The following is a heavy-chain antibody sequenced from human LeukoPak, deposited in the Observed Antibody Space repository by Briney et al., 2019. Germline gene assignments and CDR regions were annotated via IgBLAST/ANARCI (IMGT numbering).Heavy chain of an antibody. CDR3: ARLGAAAGTLFDY. V-gene: IGHV4-59*01. Sequence: SETLSLTCTVSGGSIRNYYWSWIRQPPGKGLEWIGYIYYSGSTNYNPSLKSRVTISVDTSKNQFSLKLISVTAADTAVYYCARLGAAAGTLFDYWGQGTLVTVSS. D-gene: IGHD6-13*01. J-gene: IGHJ4*02. CDR2: IYYSGST. CDR1: GGSIRNYY.